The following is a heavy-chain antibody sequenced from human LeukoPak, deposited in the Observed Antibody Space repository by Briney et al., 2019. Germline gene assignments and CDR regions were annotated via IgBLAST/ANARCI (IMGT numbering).Heavy chain of an antibody. Sequence: PSETLSLTCTVSGGSISSYYWSWIRQPPGEGLEWIGFIYYSGSTNQNPSLKSRDTLSVDTFKIQFFLRLSSVTAADTAVYYCASSSAMVTHSFDYWGQGTLVTVSS. J-gene: IGHJ4*02. CDR1: GGSISSYY. D-gene: IGHD5-18*01. CDR2: IYYSGST. CDR3: ASSSAMVTHSFDY. V-gene: IGHV4-59*08.